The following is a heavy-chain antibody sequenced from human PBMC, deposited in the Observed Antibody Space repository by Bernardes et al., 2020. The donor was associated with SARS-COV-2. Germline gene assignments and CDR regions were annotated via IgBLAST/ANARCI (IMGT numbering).Heavy chain of an antibody. Sequence: GGSLRLSCAASDFSFSDYAFHWVRQASGKGLEWVGRVGDSSNMSSTSFAASVKVRFTISRDVSKNTAYLQMSSLSIEDTAVYYCTKFRPFYGMYVGRQGTAVTVSS. J-gene: IGHJ6*02. V-gene: IGHV3-73*01. CDR1: DFSFSDYA. D-gene: IGHD2-21*01. CDR2: VGDSSNMSST. CDR3: TKFRPFYGMYV.